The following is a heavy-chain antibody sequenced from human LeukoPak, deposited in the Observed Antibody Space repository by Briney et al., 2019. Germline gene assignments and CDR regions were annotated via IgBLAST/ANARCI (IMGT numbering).Heavy chain of an antibody. J-gene: IGHJ6*02. Sequence: SETLSLTCTVSGGSISSHYWSWIRQPPGKGLEWIGYIYDSGNTHYNPSLKSRVTISVDTSKNQFSLKLSSVTAADTAVYYCARDSGYGMDVWGQGTTVTVS. V-gene: IGHV4-59*11. CDR2: IYDSGNT. D-gene: IGHD6-19*01. CDR3: ARDSGYGMDV. CDR1: GGSISSHY.